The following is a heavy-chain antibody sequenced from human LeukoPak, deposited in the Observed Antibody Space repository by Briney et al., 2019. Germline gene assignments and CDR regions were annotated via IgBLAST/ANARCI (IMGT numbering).Heavy chain of an antibody. CDR2: IYSGGST. V-gene: IGHV3-53*01. J-gene: IGHJ6*03. CDR3: ASGSGSYRTPYYYMDV. D-gene: IGHD3-10*01. Sequence: GGSLRLSCTASGFTFGDYCMSWVRQAPGKGLEWVSVIYSGGSTYYADSVKGRFTISRDNSKNTLYLQMNSLRAEDTAVYYCASGSGSYRTPYYYMDVWGTGTTVTVSS. CDR1: GFTFGDYC.